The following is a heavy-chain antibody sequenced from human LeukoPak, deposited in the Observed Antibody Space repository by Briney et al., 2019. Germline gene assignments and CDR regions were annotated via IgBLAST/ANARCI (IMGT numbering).Heavy chain of an antibody. CDR1: GGTFSSYV. CDR2: IIPIFGTA. Sequence: GSSVKVSCKASGGTFSSYVISWVRQAPGQGLEWMGGIIPIFGTANYAQKFQGRVTITADESTSTAYMELSSLRSEDTAVYYCARDRVAVAGILAHDAFDIWGQGTMVTVSS. V-gene: IGHV1-69*01. D-gene: IGHD6-19*01. CDR3: ARDRVAVAGILAHDAFDI. J-gene: IGHJ3*02.